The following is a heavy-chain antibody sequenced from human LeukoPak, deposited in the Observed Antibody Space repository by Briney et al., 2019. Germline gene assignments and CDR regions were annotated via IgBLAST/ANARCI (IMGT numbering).Heavy chain of an antibody. D-gene: IGHD2-2*01. J-gene: IGHJ4*02. V-gene: IGHV3-7*01. CDR3: ANGAYCSSTSCQTPDY. CDR1: GFTFSSYW. CDR2: IKQDGSEK. Sequence: PGGSLRLSCAASGFTFSSYWMSWVCQAPGKGLEWVANIKQDGSEKYYVDSVKGRFTISRGNAKNSLYLQMNSLRAEDTAVYYCANGAYCSSTSCQTPDYWGQGTLVTVSS.